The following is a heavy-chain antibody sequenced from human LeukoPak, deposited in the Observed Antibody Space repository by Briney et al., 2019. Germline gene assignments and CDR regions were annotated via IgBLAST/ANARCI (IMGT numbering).Heavy chain of an antibody. D-gene: IGHD4-11*01. CDR2: MNPNSGNT. V-gene: IGHV1-8*01. J-gene: IGHJ5*02. CDR1: GYSLTELS. CDR3: ARGLSLQNWFDP. Sequence: ASVKVSCKVSGYSLTELSIHWVRQATGQGLEWMGWMNPNSGNTGYAQKFQGRVTMTRNTSISTAYMELSSLRSEDTAVYYCARGLSLQNWFDPWGQGTLVTVSS.